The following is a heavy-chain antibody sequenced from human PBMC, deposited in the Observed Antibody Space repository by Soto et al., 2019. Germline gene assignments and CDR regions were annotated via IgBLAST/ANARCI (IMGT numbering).Heavy chain of an antibody. CDR1: GFTFDDYA. CDR2: ISWNSGSI. D-gene: IGHD3-16*02. Sequence: EVQLVESGGGLGQPGRSLRLSCAASGFTFDDYAMHWVRQAPGKGLEWVSGISWNSGSIGYADSVKGRFTISRDNAKNSQYLQMNSLRAEDTALYYCAKAFSLGELSLNGYFDYWGQGTLVTVSS. V-gene: IGHV3-9*01. CDR3: AKAFSLGELSLNGYFDY. J-gene: IGHJ4*02.